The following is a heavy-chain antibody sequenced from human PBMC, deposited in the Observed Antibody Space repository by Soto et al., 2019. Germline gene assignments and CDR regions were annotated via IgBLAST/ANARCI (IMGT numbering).Heavy chain of an antibody. V-gene: IGHV3-30*18. CDR3: AKRGTPGVGDYAWFDP. CDR2: ISYTGNTK. J-gene: IGHJ5*02. Sequence: QVHLMESGGGVVQPGGSLRLSCAASGFTFSDYGMHWVRQAPGKGLEWVGVISYTGNTKYYGASVEGRFTISRDNFKNVVYLDMSSLRPEDTGVYYCAKRGTPGVGDYAWFDPWGQGTLVTVSS. D-gene: IGHD4-17*01. CDR1: GFTFSDYG.